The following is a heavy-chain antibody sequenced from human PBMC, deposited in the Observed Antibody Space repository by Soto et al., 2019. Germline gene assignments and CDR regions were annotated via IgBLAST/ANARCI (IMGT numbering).Heavy chain of an antibody. CDR3: ARAGGITMVRGVIMPDYFDY. J-gene: IGHJ4*02. Sequence: SETLSLTCTVSGGSISSGGYYWSWIRQHPGKGLEWIGYIYYSGSTYYNPSLKSRVTISVDTSKNQFSLKLSSVTAADTAVYYCARAGGITMVRGVIMPDYFDYWGQGTLVTVS. CDR2: IYYSGST. CDR1: GGSISSGGYY. V-gene: IGHV4-31*03. D-gene: IGHD3-10*01.